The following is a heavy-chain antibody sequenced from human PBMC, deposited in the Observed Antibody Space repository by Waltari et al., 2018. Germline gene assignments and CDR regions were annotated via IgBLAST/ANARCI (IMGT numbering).Heavy chain of an antibody. CDR2: ICGAGGRT. Sequence: EVQLLESGGGLVQPGGSLRLSCAASGFPFRSYAMSWARQAPGKGLEWVSGICGAGGRTDYAESDEGRFTSTRDNSKNTLYLQMDSMGAEDTAVYYCAKEYRWVSGPRSCMVSGAFDIWGQGTMVTVSS. CDR3: AKEYRWVSGPRSCMVSGAFDI. J-gene: IGHJ3*02. D-gene: IGHD2-8*02. V-gene: IGHV3-23*01. CDR1: GFPFRSYA.